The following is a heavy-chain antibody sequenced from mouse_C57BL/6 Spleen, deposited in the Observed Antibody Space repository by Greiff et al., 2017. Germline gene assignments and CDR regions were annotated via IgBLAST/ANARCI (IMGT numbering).Heavy chain of an antibody. D-gene: IGHD2-5*01. Sequence: VQLQQSGPELVKPGASVKISCKASGYAFSSSWMNWVKQRPGKGLEWIGRIYPGDGDTNYNGKFKGKATLTADKSSSTAYMQLSSLTSEDSAVYFCARSYSNPYYFDYWGQGTTLTVSS. CDR1: GYAFSSSW. CDR3: ARSYSNPYYFDY. J-gene: IGHJ2*01. V-gene: IGHV1-82*01. CDR2: IYPGDGDT.